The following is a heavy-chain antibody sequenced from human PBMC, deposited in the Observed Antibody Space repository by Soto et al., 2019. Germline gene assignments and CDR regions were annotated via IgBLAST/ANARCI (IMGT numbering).Heavy chain of an antibody. Sequence: SVKVSCKASGGTFNSYTISWARQAPGQGLEWMGRIIPILGIANYAQKFQGRVTITADKSTSTAYMELSSLRSEDTAVYYCARERVGDNDYGDYGDEYYFDYWGQGTLVTVSS. CDR3: ARERVGDNDYGDYGDEYYFDY. CDR1: GGTFNSYT. V-gene: IGHV1-69*04. J-gene: IGHJ4*02. D-gene: IGHD4-17*01. CDR2: IIPILGIA.